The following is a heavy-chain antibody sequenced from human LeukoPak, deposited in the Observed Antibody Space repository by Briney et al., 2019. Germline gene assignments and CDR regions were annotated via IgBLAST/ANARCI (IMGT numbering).Heavy chain of an antibody. CDR1: GFTFSGYA. CDR2: ISPSADST. CDR3: WESTVHYYYHGMDV. J-gene: IGHJ6*02. V-gene: IGHV3-23*01. D-gene: IGHD3-3*01. Sequence: GGSLRLSCAASGFTFSGYAMSWVRQAPGKGLEWVSAISPSADSTFYADSGKGRFTISRDNSKNTLYLQMNSLRAEDTAVYYFWESTVHYYYHGMDVWGQGATVTVSS.